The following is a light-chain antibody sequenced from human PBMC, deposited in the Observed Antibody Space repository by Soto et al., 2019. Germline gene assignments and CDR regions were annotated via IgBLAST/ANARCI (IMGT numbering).Light chain of an antibody. CDR1: SGHSSYI. Sequence: QSVLTQSSSASASLGSSVKLTCTLSSGHSSYIIAWHQQQPGKAPRYLMKLEGSGIYNQGSVVPDRFSGSSSGADRYLTISNLQFEDEADYYCETWDFNTRVFGGGTKLTVL. J-gene: IGLJ3*02. CDR3: ETWDFNTRV. V-gene: IGLV4-60*02. CDR2: LEGSGIY.